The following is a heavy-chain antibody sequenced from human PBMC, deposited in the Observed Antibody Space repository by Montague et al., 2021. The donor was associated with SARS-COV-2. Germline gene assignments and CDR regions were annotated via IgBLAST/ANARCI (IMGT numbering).Heavy chain of an antibody. CDR2: IKQDGGEK. CDR3: ARDSAIVGATDYYYYCMDV. V-gene: IGHV3-7*01. D-gene: IGHD1-26*01. J-gene: IGHJ6*02. Sequence: SLRLSCAASGFTFSSYGMSWVRQAPGKGLEWVANIKQDGGEKYYVDSVKGRFTISRDNAKNSLYLQMNSLRAEDTAVYYCARDSAIVGATDYYYYCMDVWGQGTPVTVAS. CDR1: GFTFSSYG.